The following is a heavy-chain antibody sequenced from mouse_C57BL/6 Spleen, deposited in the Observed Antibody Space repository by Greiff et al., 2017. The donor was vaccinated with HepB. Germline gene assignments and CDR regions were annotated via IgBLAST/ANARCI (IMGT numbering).Heavy chain of an antibody. CDR2: INPSSGYT. J-gene: IGHJ3*01. CDR1: GYTFTSYT. CDR3: ARGTTVVAEAY. V-gene: IGHV1-4*01. D-gene: IGHD1-1*01. Sequence: VQGVESGAELARPGASVKMSCKASGYTFTSYTMHWVKQRPGQGLEWIGYINPSSGYTKYNQKFKDKATLTADKSSSTAYMQLSSLTSEDSAVYYCARGTTVVAEAYWGQGTLVTVSA.